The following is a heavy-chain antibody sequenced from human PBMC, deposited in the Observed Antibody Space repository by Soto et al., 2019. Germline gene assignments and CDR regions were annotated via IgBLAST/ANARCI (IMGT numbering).Heavy chain of an antibody. V-gene: IGHV4-39*01. J-gene: IGHJ6*02. CDR3: APLSVSLSGPYGIHV. CDR2: MLYSGLT. CDR1: GYSVSSSDYY. D-gene: IGHD2-15*01. Sequence: SETLSLTCSVTGYSVSSSDYYWAWIRQPPGKGLEWIGSMLYSGLTYYNPSLKSRVTLSVDTSKNQFSVRLNSVTASDTAVYYCAPLSVSLSGPYGIHVWGQGTTVTVSS.